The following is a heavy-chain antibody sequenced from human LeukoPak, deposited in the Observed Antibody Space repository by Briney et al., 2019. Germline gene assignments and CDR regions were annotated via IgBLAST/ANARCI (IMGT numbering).Heavy chain of an antibody. D-gene: IGHD2-15*01. CDR3: ARDGGPNNWFDP. CDR1: GGSISSHY. V-gene: IGHV4-59*11. J-gene: IGHJ5*02. CDR2: IYYSGST. Sequence: SETLSLTCTVSGGSISSHYWSWIRQPPGKGLEWIGYIYYSGSTNYNPSLKSRVTISVDTSKNQFSLKLSSVTAADTAVYYCARDGGPNNWFDPWGQGTLATVSS.